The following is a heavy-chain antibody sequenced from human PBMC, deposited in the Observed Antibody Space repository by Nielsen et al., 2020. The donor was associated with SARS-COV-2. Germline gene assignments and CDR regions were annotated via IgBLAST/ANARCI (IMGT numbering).Heavy chain of an antibody. CDR3: AKDQSSGWYGGIDY. Sequence: GESLKISCAASGFTFSSYGMHWVRQAPGKGLEWVAVISYDGSNKYYADSVKGRFTISRDNSKNTLYLQMNGLRAEDTAVYYCAKDQSSGWYGGIDYWGQGTLVTVSS. CDR2: ISYDGSNK. J-gene: IGHJ4*02. CDR1: GFTFSSYG. D-gene: IGHD6-19*01. V-gene: IGHV3-30*18.